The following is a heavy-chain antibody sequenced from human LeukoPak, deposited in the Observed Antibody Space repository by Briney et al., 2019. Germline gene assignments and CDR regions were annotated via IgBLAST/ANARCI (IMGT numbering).Heavy chain of an antibody. CDR1: GFTFSSYE. V-gene: IGHV3-48*03. D-gene: IGHD5-24*01. Sequence: GGSLRLSCAASGFTFSSYEMNWVRQAPGKGLEWVSYISSSGSTIYYADSVKGRFTISRDNAKNSLYLQMNSLRAEDMALYYCAKAGDGYNYFDYWGQGTLVTVSS. CDR3: AKAGDGYNYFDY. J-gene: IGHJ4*02. CDR2: ISSSGSTI.